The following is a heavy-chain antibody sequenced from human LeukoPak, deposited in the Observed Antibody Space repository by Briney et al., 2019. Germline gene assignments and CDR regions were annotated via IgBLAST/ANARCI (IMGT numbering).Heavy chain of an antibody. CDR1: GFTFSSYA. V-gene: IGHV3-23*01. D-gene: IGHD5-12*01. CDR2: ISAGGGTT. J-gene: IGHJ4*02. Sequence: GGSLRLSCAASGFTFSSYAMSWVRQAPGKGLEWVSHISAGGGTTYYADSVKGRFTISRDNSKNTLYLQMNSLRAEDTAVYYCAKDRAAYSGARGFDYWSQGTLVTVSS. CDR3: AKDRAAYSGARGFDY.